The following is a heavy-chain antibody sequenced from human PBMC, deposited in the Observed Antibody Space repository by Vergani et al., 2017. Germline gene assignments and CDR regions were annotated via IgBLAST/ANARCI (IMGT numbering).Heavy chain of an antibody. J-gene: IGHJ6*03. V-gene: IGHV3-53*01. CDR1: GFTVSSNY. D-gene: IGHD4-17*01. Sequence: EVQLVESGGGLIQPGGSLRLSCAASGFTVSSNYMSWVRQAPGKGLELVSVIYSGGSTYYADSVKGRFTISRDNSKNTLYLQMNSLRAEDTAVYYCARDGTVTSHNYYYYYMDVWGKGTTVTVSS. CDR2: IYSGGST. CDR3: ARDGTVTSHNYYYYYMDV.